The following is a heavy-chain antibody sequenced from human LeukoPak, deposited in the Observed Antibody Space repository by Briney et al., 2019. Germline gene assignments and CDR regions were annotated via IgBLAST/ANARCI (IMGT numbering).Heavy chain of an antibody. CDR1: GGSISSGGYY. CDR2: IYYSGST. Sequence: SETLSLTCTVSGGSISSGGYYWSWIRQHPGKGLEWIGYIYYSGSTNYNPSLKSRVTISVDTSKNQFSLKLSSVTAADTAVYYCARGLGYCSSTSCLNWFDPWGQGTLVTVSS. J-gene: IGHJ5*02. V-gene: IGHV4-31*03. D-gene: IGHD2-2*01. CDR3: ARGLGYCSSTSCLNWFDP.